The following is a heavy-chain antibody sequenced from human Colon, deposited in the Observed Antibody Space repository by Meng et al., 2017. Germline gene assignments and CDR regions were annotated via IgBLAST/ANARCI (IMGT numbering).Heavy chain of an antibody. Sequence: HVQLQGAGPGLLRPSETLSSACTGSGASVSSGNHDLSWIRQPPGKGLEYIAYVDYSGSTHYNPSLKSRVTMSVDTSKKQLSLKLSSVTAADTAVYYCAGGPWEFDYWGQGTLVTASS. CDR2: VDYSGST. CDR3: AGGPWEFDY. CDR1: GASVSSGNHD. D-gene: IGHD1-26*01. V-gene: IGHV4-61*01. J-gene: IGHJ4*02.